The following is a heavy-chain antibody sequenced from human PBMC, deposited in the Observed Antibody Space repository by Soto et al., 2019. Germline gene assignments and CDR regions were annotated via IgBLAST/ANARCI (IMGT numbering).Heavy chain of an antibody. CDR1: GYTFTSYA. Sequence: ASVKVSCKASGYTFTSYAMHWVRQAPGQRLEWMGWINAGNGNTKYSQKFQGRVTITRDTSASTAYMELSSLRSEDTAMYYCARGXTTLGGGIGYHHNGMDVWGQGTTVTVSS. CDR2: INAGNGNT. CDR3: ARGXTTLGGGIGYHHNGMDV. J-gene: IGHJ6*02. V-gene: IGHV1-3*01. D-gene: IGHD3-16*02.